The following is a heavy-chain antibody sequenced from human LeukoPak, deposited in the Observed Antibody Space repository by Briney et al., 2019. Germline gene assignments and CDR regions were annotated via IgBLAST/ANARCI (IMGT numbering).Heavy chain of an antibody. CDR2: IYYSGST. CDR3: ASQPSDYSGSSYVDY. Sequence: KPSEPLSLTCSLCVGSISSSSYHCASVPKPPAKVLDWIGRIYYSGSTHYNPSLTIRVTISVAPSTNQFSLKLTYVTAADTAVYYCASQPSDYSGSSYVDYWGEGTLVTVSS. V-gene: IGHV4-39*01. CDR1: VGSISSSSYH. D-gene: IGHD1-26*01. J-gene: IGHJ4*02.